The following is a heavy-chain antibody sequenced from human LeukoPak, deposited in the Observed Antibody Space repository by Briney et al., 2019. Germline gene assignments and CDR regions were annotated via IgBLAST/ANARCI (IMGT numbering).Heavy chain of an antibody. V-gene: IGHV3-11*01. CDR1: GFTFSDYY. Sequence: PGGSLRLSCAASGFTFSDYYMSWIRQAPGKGLEWVSYISSSGSTIYYADSVKGRFTISRGNAKNSLYLQMDSLRAEDTAVYYCARTIQHPYNWFDPWGQGTLVTVSS. CDR3: ARTIQHPYNWFDP. CDR2: ISSSGSTI. J-gene: IGHJ5*02. D-gene: IGHD5-18*01.